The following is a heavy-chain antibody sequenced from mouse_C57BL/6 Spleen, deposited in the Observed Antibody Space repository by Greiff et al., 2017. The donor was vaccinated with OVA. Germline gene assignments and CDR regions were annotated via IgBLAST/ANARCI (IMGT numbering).Heavy chain of an antibody. D-gene: IGHD6-5*01. CDR2: INPSSGYT. CDR3: ARAYSLYYYAMDY. J-gene: IGHJ4*01. CDR1: GYTFTSYT. V-gene: IGHV1-4*01. Sequence: VQLQESGAELARPGASVKMSCKASGYTFTSYTMHWVKQRPGQGLEWIGYINPSSGYTKYNQKFKDKATLTADKSSSTAYMQLSSLTSEDSAVYYCARAYSLYYYAMDYWGQGTSVTVSS.